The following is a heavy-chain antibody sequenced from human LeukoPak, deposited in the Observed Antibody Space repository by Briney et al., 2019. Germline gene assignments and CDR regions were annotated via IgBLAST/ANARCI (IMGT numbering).Heavy chain of an antibody. D-gene: IGHD6-13*01. J-gene: IGHJ4*02. Sequence: SETLSLTCTVSGGSVSSGSYYWSWIRQPPGKGLEWIGYIYYSGSTNYNPSLKSRVTISVDTSKNQFSLKPSSVTAADTAVYYCARSSIAAASTVDYWGQGTLVTVSS. CDR3: ARSSIAAASTVDY. CDR1: GGSVSSGSYY. V-gene: IGHV4-61*01. CDR2: IYYSGST.